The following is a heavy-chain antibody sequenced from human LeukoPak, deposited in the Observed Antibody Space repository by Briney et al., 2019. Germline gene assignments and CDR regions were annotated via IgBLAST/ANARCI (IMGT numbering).Heavy chain of an antibody. CDR3: ARGPTFGEFPLWFDP. J-gene: IGHJ5*02. D-gene: IGHD3-10*02. V-gene: IGHV4-59*01. Sequence: SETLSLTCTVSGGSISSYYWSWIRQPPGKGLEWIGYIYYSGSTNYNPSLKSRVTISVDTSKNQFSLKLSSVTAADTAVYYCARGPTFGEFPLWFDPWGQGTLVTVSS. CDR1: GGSISSYY. CDR2: IYYSGST.